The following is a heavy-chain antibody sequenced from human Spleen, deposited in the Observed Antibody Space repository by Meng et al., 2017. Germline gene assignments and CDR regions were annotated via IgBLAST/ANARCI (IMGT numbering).Heavy chain of an antibody. D-gene: IGHD1-1*01. V-gene: IGHV1-2*05. J-gene: IGHJ4*02. CDR3: ARLALDPQFTSDY. CDR2: INPNIGDT. Sequence: QVQLQGPGPGLVKPSGTLSLTCAVSGGSINSDNWWSWVRQAPGQGLEWMGRINPNIGDTNYAQSFQGRVTMTRDTSTNTVLMELTSLRSDDTGVYYCARLALDPQFTSDYWGQGTLVTVSS. CDR1: GGSINSDNW.